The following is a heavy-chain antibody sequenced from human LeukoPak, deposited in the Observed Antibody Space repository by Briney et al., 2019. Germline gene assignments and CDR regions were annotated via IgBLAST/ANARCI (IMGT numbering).Heavy chain of an antibody. CDR3: ARDPKRYCGGDCSHFDY. Sequence: GRSLRLSCAASGFTFSSYGMHWVRQAPGKGLEWVAVIWYDGSNKYYADSVKGRFTISRDNSKNTLYLQMNSLRAEDTAVYYCARDPKRYCGGDCSHFDYWGQGTLVTVSS. J-gene: IGHJ4*02. V-gene: IGHV3-33*01. CDR1: GFTFSSYG. CDR2: IWYDGSNK. D-gene: IGHD2-21*02.